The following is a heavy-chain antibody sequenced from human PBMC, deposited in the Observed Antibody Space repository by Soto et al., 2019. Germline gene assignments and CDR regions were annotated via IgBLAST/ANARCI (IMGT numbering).Heavy chain of an antibody. CDR2: LSDSGVSI. CDR3: AKVSSSWYAGFFDL. D-gene: IGHD6-13*01. V-gene: IGHV3-23*01. Sequence: GGSLRLSCAASGXTLSSFFMNWVRQAPGKGLEWVSGLSDSGVSIYYADSVKGRLTISRDSSKNTLYLQMHTLRAEDTAVYYCAKVSSSWYAGFFDLWGQGTLVTVSS. CDR1: GXTLSSFF. J-gene: IGHJ4*02.